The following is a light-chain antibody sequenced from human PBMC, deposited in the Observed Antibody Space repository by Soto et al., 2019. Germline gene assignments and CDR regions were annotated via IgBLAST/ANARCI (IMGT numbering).Light chain of an antibody. Sequence: EIVLTQSPGTLSLSPGERATLSCRASQSVSSNFLAWYQRKPGQAPRLLIYGASSSATGVPARFRGSVSGTDFTLTITRLEPEDLAVYYWQQYGSSPTFGQGTKVEIK. CDR2: GAS. CDR3: QQYGSSPT. CDR1: QSVSSNF. V-gene: IGKV3-20*01. J-gene: IGKJ1*01.